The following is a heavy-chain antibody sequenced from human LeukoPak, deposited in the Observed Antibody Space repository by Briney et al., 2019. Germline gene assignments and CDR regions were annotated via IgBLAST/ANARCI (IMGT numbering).Heavy chain of an antibody. V-gene: IGHV3-64D*06. CDR1: GFTFSSYA. CDR2: ISSNGGST. J-gene: IGHJ4*02. Sequence: GGSLRLSCAASGFTFSSYAMHWVRQAPGKGLEYVSAISSNGGSTYYADSVKGRFTISRDNSKNTLYLQMSSLRAEDTAVYYCVKGPRWFGELLDYWSQGTLVTVSS. CDR3: VKGPRWFGELLDY. D-gene: IGHD3-10*01.